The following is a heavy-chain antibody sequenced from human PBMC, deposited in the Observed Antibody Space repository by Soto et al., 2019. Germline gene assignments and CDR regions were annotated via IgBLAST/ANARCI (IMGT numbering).Heavy chain of an antibody. Sequence: SETLSLTCTVSGGSISSSSYYWGWIRQPPGKGLEWIGSIYYSGSTYYNPSLKSRVTISVDTSKNQFSLKLSSVTAADTAVYYCHVLLWFGELNNWGQGTLVTVSS. J-gene: IGHJ4*02. CDR1: GGSISSSSYY. V-gene: IGHV4-39*01. CDR2: IYYSGST. CDR3: HVLLWFGELNN. D-gene: IGHD3-10*01.